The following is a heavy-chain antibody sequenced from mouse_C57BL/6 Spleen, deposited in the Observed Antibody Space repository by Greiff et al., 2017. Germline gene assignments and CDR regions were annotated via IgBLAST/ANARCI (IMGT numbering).Heavy chain of an antibody. CDR3: ARWYYGSSWYFDV. CDR1: GYTFTDYN. D-gene: IGHD1-1*01. Sequence: VQLQQSGPELVKPGASVKMSCKASGYTFTDYNMHWVKQSHGKSLEWIGYINPNNGGTSYNQTFKGKATLTVNKSSSTAYMELRSLTSEDSAVYYCARWYYGSSWYFDVWGTGTTVTVSS. V-gene: IGHV1-22*01. CDR2: INPNNGGT. J-gene: IGHJ1*03.